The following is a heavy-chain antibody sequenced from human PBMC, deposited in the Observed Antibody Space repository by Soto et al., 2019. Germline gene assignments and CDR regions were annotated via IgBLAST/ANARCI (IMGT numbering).Heavy chain of an antibody. V-gene: IGHV2-5*02. J-gene: IGHJ4*02. D-gene: IGHD2-15*01. CDR1: GFSLTTTRMD. Sequence: QITLKESGPPLVRPAQTLTLTCAFSGFSLTTTRMDVAWIRQPPGKALEWLALIYWDDDKRYSPSLKNRLTVSKDTSTNRVVLTITNISPDDTRTYFCAHAGDFDLLSFDRWGPGTLVTVSS. CDR2: IYWDDDK. CDR3: AHAGDFDLLSFDR.